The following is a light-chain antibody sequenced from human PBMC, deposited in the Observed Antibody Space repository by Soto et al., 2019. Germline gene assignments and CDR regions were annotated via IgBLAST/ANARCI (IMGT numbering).Light chain of an antibody. CDR3: AAWDDSLNGLNYV. J-gene: IGLJ1*01. CDR1: SSNIGSIT. Sequence: QSVLTQPPSASGTPGQRVTISCSGSSSNIGSITVNWYQQLPGTAPKLLIYSNNQRPSGVPDRFSGSKSGTSASLAISGLQSEDEADYYCAAWDDSLNGLNYVFGTR. CDR2: SNN. V-gene: IGLV1-44*01.